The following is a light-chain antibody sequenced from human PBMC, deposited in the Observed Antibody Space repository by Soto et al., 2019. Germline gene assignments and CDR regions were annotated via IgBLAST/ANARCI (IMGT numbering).Light chain of an antibody. J-gene: IGKJ1*01. Sequence: DIQMTQSPSTLSGSVGDRVTITCRASQTISSWLAWYQQKPGKAPKLLIYKASTLKSGVPSRFSGSGSGTEFTLTISSLQPYDFATYYCQHYNTYSAAFGQGTKV. CDR3: QHYNTYSAA. CDR1: QTISSW. V-gene: IGKV1-5*03. CDR2: KAS.